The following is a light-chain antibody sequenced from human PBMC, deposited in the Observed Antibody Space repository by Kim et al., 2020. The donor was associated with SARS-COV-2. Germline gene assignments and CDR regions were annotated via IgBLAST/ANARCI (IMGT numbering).Light chain of an antibody. CDR2: HTS. J-gene: IGKJ4*01. CDR3: QQYGGSPLT. CDR1: QSVDSNY. Sequence: DIVLTQSPGTLSLSPGERATLSCRASQSVDSNYLAWYQQKPGQAPRLLIYHTSTRTPGIPDRFNGGGSGTDFTLTISRLEPEDFAVYFCQQYGGSPLTFGGGTKVDIK. V-gene: IGKV3-20*01.